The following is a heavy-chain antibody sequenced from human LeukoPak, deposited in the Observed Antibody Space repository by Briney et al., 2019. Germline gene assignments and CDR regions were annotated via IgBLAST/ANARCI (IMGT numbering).Heavy chain of an antibody. J-gene: IGHJ3*02. CDR1: GGSISSYY. CDR3: ARVVLGYSYGSDAFDI. CDR2: IYYSGST. V-gene: IGHV4-59*01. Sequence: SETLSLTCTVSGGSISSYYWSWIRQPPGKGLEWIGYIYYSGSTNYNPSLKSRVTISVDTSKNQFSLKLSSVTAADMAVYYCARVVLGYSYGSDAFDIWGQGTMVTVSS. D-gene: IGHD5-18*01.